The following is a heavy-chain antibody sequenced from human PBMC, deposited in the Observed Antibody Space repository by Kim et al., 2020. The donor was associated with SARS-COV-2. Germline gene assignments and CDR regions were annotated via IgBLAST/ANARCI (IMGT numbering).Heavy chain of an antibody. CDR3: ARHDSSGYYVDY. Sequence: YSTALQGQLTISADKSISTAYLKWSSLKASDTAMYYCARHDSSGYYVDYWGQGTLVTVSS. D-gene: IGHD3-22*01. V-gene: IGHV5-51*01. J-gene: IGHJ4*02.